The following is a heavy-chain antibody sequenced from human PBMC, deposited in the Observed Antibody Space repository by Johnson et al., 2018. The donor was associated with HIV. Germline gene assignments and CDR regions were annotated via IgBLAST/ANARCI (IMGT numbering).Heavy chain of an antibody. V-gene: IGHV3-30*04. CDR2: ISSDGSSK. Sequence: QVQLVESGGGLVQPGGSLRLSCAVSGFTFSSYAMHWVRQAPGKGLEWVAVISSDGSSKYYAESVKGRSTISRDNSKNTLYLHMTSLRAEDTAVYYCSGDSGVGGGAFDIWGQGTMVTVSS. CDR3: SGDSGVGGGAFDI. D-gene: IGHD2-15*01. CDR1: GFTFSSYA. J-gene: IGHJ3*02.